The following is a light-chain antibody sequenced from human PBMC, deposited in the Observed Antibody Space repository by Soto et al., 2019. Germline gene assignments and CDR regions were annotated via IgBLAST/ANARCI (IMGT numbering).Light chain of an antibody. CDR3: SSYTSSSTPL. Sequence: QSALTQPASVSGSPGQSITISCTGTSSDVGGYNYVSWYQQHPGKAPKLMIYDVSNRPSGVSNRFSGSKSGNTASLTISGLQAEDEAYDYCSSYTSSSTPLFGGGTKLTVL. CDR1: SSDVGGYNY. V-gene: IGLV2-14*01. CDR2: DVS. J-gene: IGLJ2*01.